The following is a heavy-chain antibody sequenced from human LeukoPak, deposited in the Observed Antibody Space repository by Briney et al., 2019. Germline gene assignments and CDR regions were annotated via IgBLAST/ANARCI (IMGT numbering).Heavy chain of an antibody. CDR3: ARYGDYGDWFDP. V-gene: IGHV3-21*01. Sequence: AGGSLRLSCAASGFTFSSYSMNWVRQAPGKGLEWVSSISSSSSYIYYADSVKGRFTISRDNAKNSLYLQMNSLRAEDTAVYYCARYGDYGDWFDPWGQGTLVTVSS. CDR1: GFTFSSYS. D-gene: IGHD4-17*01. CDR2: ISSSSSYI. J-gene: IGHJ5*02.